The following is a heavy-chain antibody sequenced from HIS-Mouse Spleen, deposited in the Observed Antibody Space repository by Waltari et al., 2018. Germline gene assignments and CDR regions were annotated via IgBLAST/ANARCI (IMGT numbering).Heavy chain of an antibody. D-gene: IGHD6-13*01. J-gene: IGHJ2*01. Sequence: QLQLQESGPGLVKPSETLSLTCTVSGGSISSSSYYWGWIRQPPGKGLEWIGSIYYSGRTYYNPYLKSRVTISVDTSKNQFSLKRSSVTAADTAVYYCAREIPYSSSWYDWYFDLWGRGTLVTVSS. CDR3: AREIPYSSSWYDWYFDL. CDR1: GGSISSSSYY. V-gene: IGHV4-39*07. CDR2: IYYSGRT.